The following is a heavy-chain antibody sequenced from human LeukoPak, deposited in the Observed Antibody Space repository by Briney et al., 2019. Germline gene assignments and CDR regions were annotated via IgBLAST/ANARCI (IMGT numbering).Heavy chain of an antibody. CDR2: INHSGST. D-gene: IGHD5-12*01. CDR3: ARLYSGYDSPSYYFDY. Sequence: KPSETLSLTCAVYGGSFSGYYWSWIRQPPGKGLEWIGEINHSGSTNYNPSPKSRVTISVDTSKNQFSLKLSSVTAADTAVYYCARLYSGYDSPSYYFDYWGQGTLVTVSS. J-gene: IGHJ4*02. V-gene: IGHV4-34*01. CDR1: GGSFSGYY.